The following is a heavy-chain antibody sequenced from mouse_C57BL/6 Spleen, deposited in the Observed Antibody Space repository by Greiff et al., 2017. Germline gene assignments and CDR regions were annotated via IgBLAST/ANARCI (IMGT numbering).Heavy chain of an antibody. CDR2: INPNNGGT. Sequence: EVQLQQSGPELVKPGASVKMSCKASGYTFTDYNMHWVKQSHGKSLEWIGYINPNNGGTSYNQKFKGKATLTVNKSSSTAYMELRSLTSEDSAVYYCARWGYGNGYFDVWGTGTTVTVSS. J-gene: IGHJ1*03. V-gene: IGHV1-22*01. CDR3: ARWGYGNGYFDV. CDR1: GYTFTDYN. D-gene: IGHD1-1*01.